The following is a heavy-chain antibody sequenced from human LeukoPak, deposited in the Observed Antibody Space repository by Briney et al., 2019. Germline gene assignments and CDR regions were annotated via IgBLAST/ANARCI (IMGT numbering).Heavy chain of an antibody. D-gene: IGHD1-7*01. CDR1: GGSISSYY. V-gene: IGHV4-4*07. CDR2: IYTSGST. J-gene: IGHJ6*03. CDR3: AREVVGTTGPYYYYYYMDV. Sequence: SETLPLTCTVSGGSISSYYWSWIRQPAGKGLEWIGRIYTSGSTNYNPSLKSRVTMSVDTSKNQFSLKLSSVTAADTAVYYCAREVVGTTGPYYYYYYMDVWGKGTTVTVSS.